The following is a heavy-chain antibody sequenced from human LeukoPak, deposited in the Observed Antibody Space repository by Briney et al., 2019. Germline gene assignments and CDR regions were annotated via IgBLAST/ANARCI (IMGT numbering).Heavy chain of an antibody. CDR2: IKQDGSEK. Sequence: GGSLRLSCAASGFTFSSYWMSWVRQAPGKGLEWVANIKQDGSEKYYVDSVKGRFTISRDTSKNTVSLQMNSLRAEDTAVYYCAREHSSGYYFDAFDIWGQGTMVTVSS. CDR1: GFTFSSYW. V-gene: IGHV3-7*03. D-gene: IGHD3-22*01. J-gene: IGHJ3*02. CDR3: AREHSSGYYFDAFDI.